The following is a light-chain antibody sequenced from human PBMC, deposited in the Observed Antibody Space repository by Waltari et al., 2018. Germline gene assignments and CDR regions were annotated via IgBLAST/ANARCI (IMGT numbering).Light chain of an antibody. V-gene: IGKV3-15*01. CDR3: QRYNNWRT. CDR2: GAS. CDR1: QSISRN. J-gene: IGKJ2*01. Sequence: EVLMTQSPATLSVSPGERATLSCRASQSISRNLAWYQQKPGQAPRLLIYGASTRAPGIPARFSGSGSGTDFTLSISSLQSEDVAVYYCQRYNNWRTFGQGTKLEMK.